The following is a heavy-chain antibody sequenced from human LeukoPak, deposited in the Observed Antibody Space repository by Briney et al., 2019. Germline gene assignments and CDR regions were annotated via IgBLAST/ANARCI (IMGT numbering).Heavy chain of an antibody. CDR1: GFAFDDYG. Sequence: GGSLRLSCAASGFAFDDYGMTWVRQAPGKVLEWVSGVNWNGGSTGYADSVKGRFTISRDNAKNSLYLQMNSLRAEDTALYNCARAPGVRYYYYMDVWGKGTTVTVSS. CDR2: VNWNGGST. V-gene: IGHV3-20*01. D-gene: IGHD2-8*01. CDR3: ARAPGVRYYYYMDV. J-gene: IGHJ6*03.